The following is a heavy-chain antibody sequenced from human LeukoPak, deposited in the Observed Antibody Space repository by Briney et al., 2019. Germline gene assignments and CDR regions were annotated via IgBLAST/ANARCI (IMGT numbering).Heavy chain of an antibody. CDR3: ATAQLAAGTSGGGIDY. CDR1: GYSFTRYG. D-gene: IGHD6-13*01. CDR2: ISAYSGDT. V-gene: IGHV1-8*01. Sequence: ASVKVSCEASGYSFTRYGINWVRQAPGQGLEWMGWISAYSGDTNYAQKVQGRVTMTRNTSISTAYMELSSLRSEDTAVYYCATAQLAAGTSGGGIDYWGQGTLVTVSS. J-gene: IGHJ4*02.